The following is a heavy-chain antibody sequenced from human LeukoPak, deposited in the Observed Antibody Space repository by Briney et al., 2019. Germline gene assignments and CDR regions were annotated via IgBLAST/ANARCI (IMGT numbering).Heavy chain of an antibody. CDR1: GGSISSYY. CDR3: ARMYSGTYGGIDY. V-gene: IGHV4-59*12. D-gene: IGHD1-26*01. Sequence: PSETLSLTCTVSGGSISSYYWTWIRQPPGKGLEWIGYISYSGSTNYNPSLKSRVTLSVATSKNQFSLKLTSVTAADTAVYYCARMYSGTYGGIDYWGQGTLVTVSS. CDR2: ISYSGST. J-gene: IGHJ4*02.